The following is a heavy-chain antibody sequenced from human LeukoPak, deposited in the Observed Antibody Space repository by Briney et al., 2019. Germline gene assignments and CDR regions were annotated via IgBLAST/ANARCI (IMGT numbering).Heavy chain of an antibody. J-gene: IGHJ5*02. D-gene: IGHD3-22*01. V-gene: IGHV1-18*01. Sequence: ASVKVSCKASGYTFTSYGISWVRQAPGQGLEWMGWISAYNGNTNYAQKLQGRVTMTTDTSTSTAYMELRSLRSDDTAVYYCAREITMIVVGVSWFDPWGQGTLVTVSS. CDR2: ISAYNGNT. CDR1: GYTFTSYG. CDR3: AREITMIVVGVSWFDP.